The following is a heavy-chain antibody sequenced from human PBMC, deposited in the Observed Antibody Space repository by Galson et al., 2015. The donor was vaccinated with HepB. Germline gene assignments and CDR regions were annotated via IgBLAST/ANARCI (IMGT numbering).Heavy chain of an antibody. CDR3: ARACSGGSCYSQDNWYFDL. V-gene: IGHV3-13*01. CDR2: IGTAGDT. D-gene: IGHD2-15*01. Sequence: SLRLSCAASGFTFSSYDMHWVRQATGKGLEWVSAIGTAGDTYYPGSVKGRFTISRENAKNSLYLQMNSLRAGDTAVYYCARACSGGSCYSQDNWYFDLWGRGTLVTVSS. J-gene: IGHJ2*01. CDR1: GFTFSSYD.